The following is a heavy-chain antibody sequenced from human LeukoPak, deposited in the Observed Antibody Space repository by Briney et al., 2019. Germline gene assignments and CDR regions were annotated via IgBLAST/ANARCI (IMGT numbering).Heavy chain of an antibody. V-gene: IGHV3-15*01. J-gene: IGHJ4*02. CDR1: GLTVTNAW. D-gene: IGHD5-18*01. CDR3: AHRDTTMVRVDY. CDR2: IKSKTDGATT. Sequence: GGSLRLSCAASGLTVTNAWMHWFRQAPGKGLEWVGRIKSKTDGATTYYAAPVKGRFAISRDDSRNTLYLQMNSLTTEDTAVYFCAHRDTTMVRVDYWGQGTLVTVSS.